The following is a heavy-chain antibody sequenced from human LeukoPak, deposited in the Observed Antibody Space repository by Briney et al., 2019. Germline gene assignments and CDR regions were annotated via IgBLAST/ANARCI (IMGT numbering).Heavy chain of an antibody. D-gene: IGHD3-10*01. CDR3: AKDRGTWYFEY. CDR2: VNEDETST. Sequence: GGSLRLSCAASGFTFSTYRMHWVRQVPGKGLVWVSRVNEDETSTTYADSVKGRFTVSRDSSKNTLYLQMNSLRAEDTAVFYCAKDRGTWYFEYWGQGTLVTVSS. J-gene: IGHJ4*02. CDR1: GFTFSTYR. V-gene: IGHV3-74*01.